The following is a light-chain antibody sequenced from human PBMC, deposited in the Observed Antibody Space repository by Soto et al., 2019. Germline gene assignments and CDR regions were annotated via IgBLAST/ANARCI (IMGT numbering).Light chain of an antibody. CDR1: SSDVGAYDY. CDR2: EIN. Sequence: QSALTQPPSASGSPGQSVTISCTGTSSDVGAYDYVSWYQQHPGKAPKLMIYEINKRPSGVPDRFSGSKSGNTASLTVSGLQAEDEADYYCRSFAGSNNLPYVFGAGTKV. V-gene: IGLV2-8*01. CDR3: RSFAGSNNLPYV. J-gene: IGLJ1*01.